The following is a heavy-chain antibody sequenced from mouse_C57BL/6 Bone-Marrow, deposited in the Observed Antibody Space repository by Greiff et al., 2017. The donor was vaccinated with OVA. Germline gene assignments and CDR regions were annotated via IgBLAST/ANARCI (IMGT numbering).Heavy chain of an antibody. V-gene: IGHV1-62-2*01. CDR3: AGQDYYGSSFWYFDV. CDR2: FYPGSGSI. CDR1: GYTFTEYT. D-gene: IGHD1-1*01. J-gene: IGHJ1*03. Sequence: VKLLQSGAELAKPGASVKLSCKASGYTFTEYTIHWVKQRSGQGLEWIGWFYPGSGSIKYNEKFKDKATLTADKSSSTVYMWLSILTSEVSAFYFCAGQDYYGSSFWYFDVWGTGTTVTVSS.